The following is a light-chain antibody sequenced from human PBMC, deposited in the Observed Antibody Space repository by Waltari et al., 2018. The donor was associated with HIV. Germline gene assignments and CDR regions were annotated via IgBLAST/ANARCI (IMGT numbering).Light chain of an antibody. Sequence: DIQMTQSPSSLTASVGDSVTITCRASQGIRNELGWYQQKPGKAPKRLIYAASSLQSGVPSRFSGSGSGTEFTLTISRLQPEDIATYYCLQHNSYPQTFGGGTKVEIK. V-gene: IGKV1-17*01. CDR2: AAS. CDR3: LQHNSYPQT. CDR1: QGIRNE. J-gene: IGKJ4*01.